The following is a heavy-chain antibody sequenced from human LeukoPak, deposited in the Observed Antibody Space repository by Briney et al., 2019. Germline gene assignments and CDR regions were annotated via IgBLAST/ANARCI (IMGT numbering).Heavy chain of an antibody. CDR3: ARWDGYSSSPDY. J-gene: IGHJ4*02. D-gene: IGHD6-13*01. V-gene: IGHV1-2*02. CDR1: GYSLTGYY. CDR2: INPNSGDT. Sequence: ASVKVSCKASGYSLTGYYMHWLRQAPGQGLEWMGWINPNSGDTGYAQKFQGRVTMTRDMSISTIYMELTRRRSDDTALYYCARWDGYSSSPDYWGQGTLVTVSS.